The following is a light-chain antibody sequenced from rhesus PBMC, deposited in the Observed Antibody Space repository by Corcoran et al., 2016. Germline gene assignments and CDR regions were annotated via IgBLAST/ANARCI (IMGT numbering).Light chain of an antibody. Sequence: DIQMTQSPSALSASVGDRVTISCRASQNIYSNLAWYQQKPGKVPKLLIYAASSLQTGIPSRFSGSGCGTVFTLTISSLPPEDSATYFCQHYYHSPYSFGQGTKVEIK. CDR1: QNIYSN. J-gene: IGKJ2*01. V-gene: IGKV1S8*01. CDR3: QHYYHSPYS. CDR2: AAS.